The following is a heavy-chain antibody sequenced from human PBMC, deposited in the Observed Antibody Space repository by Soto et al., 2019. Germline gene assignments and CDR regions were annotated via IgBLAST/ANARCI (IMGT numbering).Heavy chain of an antibody. CDR1: GFSLSTSGVG. CDR2: IYWDDDK. CDR3: AHSTWDDFWSGYPCFDY. Sequence: SGPTLVNPTQTLTLTCTFSGFSLSTSGVGVGWIRQPPGKALEWLALIYWDDDKRYSPSLKSRLTITKDTSKNQVVLTMTNMDPVDTATYYCAHSTWDDFWSGYPCFDYWGQGTLVTVSS. J-gene: IGHJ4*02. D-gene: IGHD3-3*01. V-gene: IGHV2-5*02.